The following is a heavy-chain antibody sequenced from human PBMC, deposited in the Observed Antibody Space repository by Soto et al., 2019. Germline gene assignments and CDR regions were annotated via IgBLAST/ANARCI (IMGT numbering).Heavy chain of an antibody. CDR2: IGSDINTI. Sequence: EVQLVESGGTLGQPGGSLRLSCAASGFTFSTYSMSWVRQAPGKGLEWVSFIGSDINTIYYADSVKGRFTISRDNARNSLFLQMDSLRADDTAVYYCAREYCGRDCHGMAVWGQGTTVTVSS. CDR3: AREYCGRDCHGMAV. J-gene: IGHJ6*02. V-gene: IGHV3-48*01. D-gene: IGHD2-21*02. CDR1: GFTFSTYS.